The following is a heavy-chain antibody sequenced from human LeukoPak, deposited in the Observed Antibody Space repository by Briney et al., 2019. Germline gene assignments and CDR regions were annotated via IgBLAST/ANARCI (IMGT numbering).Heavy chain of an antibody. D-gene: IGHD1-26*01. CDR3: ARSTGRGTSGRYYWYFDL. CDR2: INPSSGNT. V-gene: IGHV1-46*02. CDR1: GYTFNRYY. J-gene: IGHJ2*01. Sequence: ASVKVSCKASGYTFNRYYIHWVRQAPGQGLEWMGIINPSSGNTGYAEKFQGRVTMTRDMSSTTVYMELTSLRSEDTAIYYCARSTGRGTSGRYYWYFDLWGRGTLVTVSS.